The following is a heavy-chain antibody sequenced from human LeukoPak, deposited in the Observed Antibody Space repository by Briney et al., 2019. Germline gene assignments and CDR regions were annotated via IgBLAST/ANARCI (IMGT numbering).Heavy chain of an antibody. CDR3: ARAVEGGYSSSSWGYYYYMDV. CDR1: GGSISYYY. J-gene: IGHJ6*03. V-gene: IGHV4-59*01. CDR2: IYYSGST. D-gene: IGHD6-6*01. Sequence: PSQTLSLTCTVSGGSISYYYRSWIRQPPGKGLEWIGYIYYSGSTTYNPSLKTRVTISVDTSKNQFSLKLSSVTAADTAVYYCARAVEGGYSSSSWGYYYYMDVWGKGTTVTVSS.